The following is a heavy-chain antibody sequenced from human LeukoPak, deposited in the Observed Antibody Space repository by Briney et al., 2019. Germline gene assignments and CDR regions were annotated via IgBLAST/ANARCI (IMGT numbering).Heavy chain of an antibody. Sequence: GASVKVSCKASGYTFTNYVMHWVRQAPGQRLEWMGWINVGNGNTRYSQKFQGRVTITRDTSANTAYMELSSLRSEDTAVYYCARDPDYYESSGYSLEVLDIWGQGTMVIVSS. J-gene: IGHJ3*02. CDR3: ARDPDYYESSGYSLEVLDI. CDR2: INVGNGNT. D-gene: IGHD3-22*01. V-gene: IGHV1-3*01. CDR1: GYTFTNYV.